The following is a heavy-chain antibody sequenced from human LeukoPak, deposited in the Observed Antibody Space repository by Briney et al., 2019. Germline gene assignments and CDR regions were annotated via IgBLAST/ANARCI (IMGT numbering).Heavy chain of an antibody. CDR2: INHSGST. V-gene: IGHV4-34*09. Sequence: SETLSLTCAVYGGSFSGYYWSWIRQPPGKGLEWIGEINHSGSTYYNPSLKSRVTISVDTSKNQFSLKLSSVTAADTAVYYCARDQGYSPDYWGQGTLVTVSS. J-gene: IGHJ4*02. D-gene: IGHD5-18*01. CDR1: GGSFSGYY. CDR3: ARDQGYSPDY.